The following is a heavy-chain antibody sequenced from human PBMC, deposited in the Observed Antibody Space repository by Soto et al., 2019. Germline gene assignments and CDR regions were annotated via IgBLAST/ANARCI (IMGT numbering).Heavy chain of an antibody. V-gene: IGHV4-59*01. D-gene: IGHD3-3*01. CDR3: ARVIEYYDFWSGSKYNWFDP. CDR2: IYYSGST. J-gene: IGHJ5*02. Sequence: SETLSLTCTVSGGSISSYYWSWIRQPPGKGLEWIRYIYYSGSTNYNPSLKSRVTISVDTSKNQFSLKLSSVTAADTAVYYCARVIEYYDFWSGSKYNWFDPWGQGTLVTVSS. CDR1: GGSISSYY.